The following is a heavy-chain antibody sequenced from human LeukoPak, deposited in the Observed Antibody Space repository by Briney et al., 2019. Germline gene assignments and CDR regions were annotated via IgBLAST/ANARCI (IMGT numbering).Heavy chain of an antibody. CDR3: AKDRLGCSSTSCYMFDY. Sequence: LSGGSLRLSCAASGFTFSSYAMSWVRQAPGKGLEWVSGISWNSGSIGYADSVKGRFTISRDNAKNSLYLQMNSLRAEDTALYYCAKDRLGCSSTSCYMFDYWGQGTLVTVSS. CDR2: ISWNSGSI. D-gene: IGHD2-2*02. J-gene: IGHJ4*02. V-gene: IGHV3-9*01. CDR1: GFTFSSYA.